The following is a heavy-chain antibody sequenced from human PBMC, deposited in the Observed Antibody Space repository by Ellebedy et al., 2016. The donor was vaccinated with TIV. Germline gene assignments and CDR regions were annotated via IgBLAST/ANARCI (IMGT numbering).Heavy chain of an antibody. CDR3: ARDRYYYDSSGYRNWYFDL. V-gene: IGHV3-48*01. CDR1: GFTFSSYS. D-gene: IGHD3-22*01. Sequence: GESLKISCAASGFTFSSYSMNWVRQAPGKGLEWVSHISSSSSTIYYADSVKGRFTISRDNSKNTLYLQMNSLRAEDTAVYYCARDRYYYDSSGYRNWYFDLWGRGTLVTVSS. CDR2: ISSSSSTI. J-gene: IGHJ2*01.